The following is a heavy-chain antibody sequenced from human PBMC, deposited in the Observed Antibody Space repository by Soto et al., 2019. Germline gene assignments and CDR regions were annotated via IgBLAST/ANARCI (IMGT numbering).Heavy chain of an antibody. CDR1: GGSISSYY. Sequence: QVQLQESGPGLVKPSETLSLTCTVYGGSISSYYWSWIRQPPGKGLEWIGYIYYSGSTNYNPSLTSRVTISVDTSNYQFSLKLRSVTAADTAVYYCAREGVTRNYYYYGMDVW. CDR3: AREGVTRNYYYYGMDV. D-gene: IGHD2-21*02. V-gene: IGHV4-59*01. CDR2: IYYSGST. J-gene: IGHJ6*01.